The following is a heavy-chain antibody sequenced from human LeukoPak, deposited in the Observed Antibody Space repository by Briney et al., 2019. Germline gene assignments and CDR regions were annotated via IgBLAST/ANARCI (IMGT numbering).Heavy chain of an antibody. CDR2: FDPEDGET. CDR3: ATATYYDYYYYYGMDV. Sequence: ASVKVSCKASGYTFTSYGISWVRQAPGKGLEWMGGFDPEDGETIYAQKFQGRVTMTEDTSTDTAYMELSSLRSEDTAVYYCATATYYDYYYYYGMDVWGQGTTVTVSS. J-gene: IGHJ6*02. D-gene: IGHD3-3*01. V-gene: IGHV1-24*01. CDR1: GYTFTSYG.